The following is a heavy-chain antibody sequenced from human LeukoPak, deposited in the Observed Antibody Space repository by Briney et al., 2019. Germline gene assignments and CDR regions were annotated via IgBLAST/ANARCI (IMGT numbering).Heavy chain of an antibody. CDR2: IRSKANSYST. CDR1: GFTFSGSA. D-gene: IGHD1-26*01. V-gene: IGHV3-73*01. J-gene: IGHJ6*02. CDR3: TRRRIVGATTPSYYYGMDV. Sequence: GGSLRLSCAASGFTFSGSAMHWVRQAAGKGLEWVGRIRSKANSYSTAYSASLKGRFTISTDASKTPPYLQMNSLKTEDTAVYYCTRRRIVGATTPSYYYGMDVWGQGTTVTVSS.